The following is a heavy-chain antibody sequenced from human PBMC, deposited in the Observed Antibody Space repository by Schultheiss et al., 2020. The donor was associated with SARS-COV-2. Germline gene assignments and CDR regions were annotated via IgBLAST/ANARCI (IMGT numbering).Heavy chain of an antibody. CDR1: GGSISSGGYY. V-gene: IGHV4-31*11. D-gene: IGHD2-15*01. J-gene: IGHJ2*01. CDR2: IYYSGST. Sequence: SQTLSLTCAVSGGSISSGGYYWSWIRQHPGKGLEWIGYIYYSGSTYYNPSLRSRVTISADTSKNQFSLKLRSITAADTAVYFCARDTYCSGGSCFDWYFDVWGRGTLVTVSS. CDR3: ARDTYCSGGSCFDWYFDV.